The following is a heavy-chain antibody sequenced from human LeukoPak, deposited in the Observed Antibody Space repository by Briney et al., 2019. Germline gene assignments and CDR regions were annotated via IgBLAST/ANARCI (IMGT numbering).Heavy chain of an antibody. CDR2: INQEGREK. D-gene: IGHD2-2*01. J-gene: IGHJ3*02. V-gene: IGHV3-7*01. CDR1: GFTFSSYW. CDR3: ARVPGYCSSTSCFLIAFDI. Sequence: PGGSLRLSCAASGFTFSSYWMSWVRQPPGKGLEGVANINQEGREKSYVDSVKGRLTISRDNAKSSLYLKMNSLRAEDPAVYYCARVPGYCSSTSCFLIAFDIWGQGTMVTVSS.